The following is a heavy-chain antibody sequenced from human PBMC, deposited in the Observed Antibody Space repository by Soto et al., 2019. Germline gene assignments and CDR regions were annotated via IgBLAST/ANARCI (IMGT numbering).Heavy chain of an antibody. CDR1: GHTFTTSW. CDR2: IYPGDSDS. V-gene: IGHV5-51*01. J-gene: IGHJ6*02. Sequence: GESLKISCEGSGHTFTTSWVAWVRQMPGKGLEWVGSIYPGDSDSRYNPSVQGQVTISADRSISTAYLQWNSLKASDTAMYFCARHKGYCSSTSCYGMDVWGQGTTVTVSS. D-gene: IGHD2-15*01. CDR3: ARHKGYCSSTSCYGMDV.